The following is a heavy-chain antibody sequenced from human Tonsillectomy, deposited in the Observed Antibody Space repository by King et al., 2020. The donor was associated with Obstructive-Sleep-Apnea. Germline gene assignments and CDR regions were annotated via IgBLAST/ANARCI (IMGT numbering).Heavy chain of an antibody. Sequence: VQLQESGPGLVRPSQTLSLTCSVSGGSLSNSGYYWSWIRQHPGKGLEWIGYIFYNGNTDYNPSLKSRLTISVDTTKNQFSLKLTSVTAADTAVYYCARVALGKVTFDIWGQGATVAVSS. D-gene: IGHD7-27*01. CDR2: IFYNGNT. CDR3: ARVALGKVTFDI. J-gene: IGHJ3*02. CDR1: GGSLSNSGYY. V-gene: IGHV4-31*03.